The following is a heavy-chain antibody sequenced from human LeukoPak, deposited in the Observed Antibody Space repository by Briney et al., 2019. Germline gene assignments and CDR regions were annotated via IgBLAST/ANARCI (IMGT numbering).Heavy chain of an antibody. Sequence: SETLSLTCSVSGGSISTYFWTWIRQAPGKGLDWIGYMYYTGSSNYNPSLQSRVAISIDTSKNEFSLKLTSVTPADTAVYYCSRGGYRSYYYVDVWGKGTTVIVSS. CDR3: SRGGYRSYYYVDV. CDR1: GGSISTYF. D-gene: IGHD3-16*02. J-gene: IGHJ6*03. CDR2: MYYTGSS. V-gene: IGHV4-59*01.